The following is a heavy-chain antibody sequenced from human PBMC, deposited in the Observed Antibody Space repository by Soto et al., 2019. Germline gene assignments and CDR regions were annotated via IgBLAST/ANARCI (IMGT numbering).Heavy chain of an antibody. J-gene: IGHJ4*02. D-gene: IGHD3-3*01. Sequence: SETLSLTCTVSGGSISSSSYYWGWIRQPPGKGLEWIGSIYYSGSTYYNPSLKSRVTISVDTSKNQFSLKLSSVTAADTAVYYFVRHLHRITISQGWCQAILVTVS. CDR2: IYYSGST. V-gene: IGHV4-39*01. CDR3: VRHLHRITISQG. CDR1: GGSISSSSYY.